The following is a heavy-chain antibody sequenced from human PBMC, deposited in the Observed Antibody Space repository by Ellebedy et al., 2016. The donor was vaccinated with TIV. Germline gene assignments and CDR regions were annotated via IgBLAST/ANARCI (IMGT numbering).Heavy chain of an antibody. Sequence: GESLKISCAASGFPFSTFWMHWVRQAPGMGLLWGSRIDTDGSTTNYAESVKGRFTISRDDAKNSLFLQMNSLRDEDTAVYHCARSGEHDTWGQGTLVAVSS. V-gene: IGHV3-74*01. CDR2: IDTDGSTT. CDR3: ARSGEHDT. CDR1: GFPFSTFW. J-gene: IGHJ5*02. D-gene: IGHD1-26*01.